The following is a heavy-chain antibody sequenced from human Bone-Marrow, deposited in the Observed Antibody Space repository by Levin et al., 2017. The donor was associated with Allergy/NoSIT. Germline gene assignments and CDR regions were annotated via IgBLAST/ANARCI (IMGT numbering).Heavy chain of an antibody. CDR3: ARRRRGGDYADYFDY. CDR2: IYHGGTT. Sequence: SETLSLTCVVSGDSVSSDHWWDWGRQPPGEGLDWIGEIYHGGTTDYNPSLKSRVTLSLDQSKNQFSLNLRSVTAADTAIYYCARRRRGGDYADYFDYWGQGILVTVSS. V-gene: IGHV4/OR15-8*02. D-gene: IGHD4-17*01. J-gene: IGHJ4*02. CDR1: GDSVSSDHW.